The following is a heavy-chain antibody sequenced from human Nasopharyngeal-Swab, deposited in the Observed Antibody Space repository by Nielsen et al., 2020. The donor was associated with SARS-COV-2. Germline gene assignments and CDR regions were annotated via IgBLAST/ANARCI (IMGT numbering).Heavy chain of an antibody. D-gene: IGHD5/OR15-5a*01. CDR1: GFTFSSYA. J-gene: IGHJ4*02. Sequence: GGSLRLSCAASGFTFSSYAMHWVRQAPGKGLEWVSVIYSGGSTYYADSVKGRFTISRDNSKNTLYLQMNSLRAEDTAVYYCARGFASSLRWGQGTLVTVSS. CDR3: ARGFASSLR. CDR2: IYSGGST. V-gene: IGHV3-66*01.